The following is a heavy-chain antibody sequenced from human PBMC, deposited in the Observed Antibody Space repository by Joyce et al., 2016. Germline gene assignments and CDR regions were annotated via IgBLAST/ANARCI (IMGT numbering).Heavy chain of an antibody. D-gene: IGHD5-12*01. J-gene: IGHJ3*02. V-gene: IGHV1-69*18. CDR1: GDSFSSFA. CDR2: IVPMYGTT. CDR3: ARYHARAFSDKEYVFDM. Sequence: HVQLVQSGAEVKKAGSSVKVSCKASGDSFSSFAAGWVRQAPGQGLDWMGNIVPMYGTTNFAQKFQCRVATTADESTTTVYMELNSLTSEDTAVYYCARYHARAFSDKEYVFDMWGQGTMVTVSS.